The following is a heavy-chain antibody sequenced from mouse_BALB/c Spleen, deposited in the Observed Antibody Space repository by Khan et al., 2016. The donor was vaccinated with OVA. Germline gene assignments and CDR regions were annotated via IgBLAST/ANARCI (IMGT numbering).Heavy chain of an antibody. CDR1: GYSFTDYT. CDR3: ARGNYYGSNSWFAY. D-gene: IGHD1-1*01. Sequence: EVQLQQSGPELVKPGASMKISCKTSGYSFTDYTMNWVKQSHGKNLEWIGLINPYNGGTTYNQKFKGKATLTVDQSSSTAYMELLSLTSEDSAVYYCARGNYYGSNSWFAYWGQGTLVTVSA. CDR2: INPYNGGT. V-gene: IGHV1-18*01. J-gene: IGHJ3*01.